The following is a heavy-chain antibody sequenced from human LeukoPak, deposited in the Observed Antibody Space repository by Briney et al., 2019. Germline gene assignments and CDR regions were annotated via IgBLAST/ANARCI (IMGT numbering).Heavy chain of an antibody. CDR3: AKSGGYSYIENFDF. CDR1: GFTFNNYA. D-gene: IGHD5-18*01. J-gene: IGHJ4*02. V-gene: IGHV3-23*01. CDR2: SSGSGSST. Sequence: GGSLRLSCAASGFTFNNYAMNWVRQAPGKGLEWVSGSSGSGSSTFYADSVKGRFTMSRDNSRHTLYLQMNSLRTEDTDVYYCAKSGGYSYIENFDFWGQGTLVTVSS.